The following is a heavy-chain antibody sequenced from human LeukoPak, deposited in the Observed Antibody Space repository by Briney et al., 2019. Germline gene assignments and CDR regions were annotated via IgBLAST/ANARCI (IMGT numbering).Heavy chain of an antibody. CDR1: GFTFSSYG. Sequence: GGSLRLSCAASGFTFSSYGMHWVRQAPGKGLEWVAVIWYDGSNKYYADSVKGRFTISRDNSKNTLYLQMNSLRAEDTAVYYCARDGGATYYYDSSGYYYDYWGQGTLVTVSS. J-gene: IGHJ4*02. V-gene: IGHV3-33*01. D-gene: IGHD3-22*01. CDR2: IWYDGSNK. CDR3: ARDGGATYYYDSSGYYYDY.